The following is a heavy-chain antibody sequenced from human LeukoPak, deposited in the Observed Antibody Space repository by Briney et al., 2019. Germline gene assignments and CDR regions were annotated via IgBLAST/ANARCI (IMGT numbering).Heavy chain of an antibody. Sequence: GGSLRLSCVASGFPFSSYWMTWVRQAPGKGLEWVANIKQDGSKKSYVDSVKGRFTISRDNAKNSLYLQMNSLRDEDTAVYYCARDGYYYGMDVWGQGTTVTVSS. CDR3: ARDGYYYGMDV. CDR2: IKQDGSKK. V-gene: IGHV3-7*01. J-gene: IGHJ6*02. CDR1: GFPFSSYW.